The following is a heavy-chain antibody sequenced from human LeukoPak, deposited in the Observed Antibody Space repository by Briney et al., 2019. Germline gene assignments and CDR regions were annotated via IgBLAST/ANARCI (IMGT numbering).Heavy chain of an antibody. CDR3: ARLSILWFGEPSPDY. J-gene: IGHJ4*02. V-gene: IGHV4-39*01. CDR1: GGSISSYY. Sequence: PSETLSLTYTVSGGSISSYYWSWIRQPPGKGLEWIGSIYYSGSTYYNPSLKSRVTISVDTSKNQFSLKLSSVTAADTAVYYCARLSILWFGEPSPDYWGQGTLVTVSS. D-gene: IGHD3-10*01. CDR2: IYYSGST.